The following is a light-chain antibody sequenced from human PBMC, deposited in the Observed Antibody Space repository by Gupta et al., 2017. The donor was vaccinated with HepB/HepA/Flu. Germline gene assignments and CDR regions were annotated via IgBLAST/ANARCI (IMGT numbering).Light chain of an antibody. V-gene: IGKV1-39*01. CDR1: QSISSY. J-gene: IGKJ2*01. Sequence: DIQMTQSPSSLSASVGDRVTITCRASQSISSYLNWYQQKPGKAPKLLLYAASRVYSGVPSRFSGSSSARXFSLTIXSSLPADFATYYCQHRDSTLPTFGXGTKVEIK. CDR2: AAS. CDR3: QHRDSTLPT.